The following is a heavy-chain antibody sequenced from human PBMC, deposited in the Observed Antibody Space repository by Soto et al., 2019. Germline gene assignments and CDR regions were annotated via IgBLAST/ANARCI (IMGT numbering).Heavy chain of an antibody. V-gene: IGHV4-59*01. CDR3: ARVPWQWLGGYAFDI. J-gene: IGHJ3*02. CDR2: IYYGWST. D-gene: IGHD6-19*01. CDR1: GGSINSYY. Sequence: QVQLQESGPRLVKPSETLSLTCTVSGGSINSYYWSWIRQPPGKGLEWIGYIYYGWSTNYNPSLQSRVTISVDTSKNQFTLKLSSVTAADTSVYYCARVPWQWLGGYAFDIWGQGTMVTVSS.